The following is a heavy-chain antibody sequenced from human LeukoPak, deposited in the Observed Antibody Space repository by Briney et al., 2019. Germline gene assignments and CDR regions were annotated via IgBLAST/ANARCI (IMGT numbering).Heavy chain of an antibody. CDR3: VRGREFFPVPYLDY. J-gene: IGHJ4*02. CDR1: GFTVSSNY. CDR2: IYSGGST. V-gene: IGHV3-66*01. D-gene: IGHD3-10*01. Sequence: QPGGSLRLSCAASGFTVSSNYMSWVRQAPGKGLEWVSVIYSGGSTYYADSVKGRFTISRDNSENTLYLQMNSLRAEDTAVYYCVRGREFFPVPYLDYWGQGTLVTVSS.